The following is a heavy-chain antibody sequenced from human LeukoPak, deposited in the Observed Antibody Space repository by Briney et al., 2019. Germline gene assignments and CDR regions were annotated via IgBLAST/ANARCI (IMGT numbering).Heavy chain of an antibody. CDR3: ARGGTMIRIPLGV. J-gene: IGHJ6*02. CDR1: GFTFSSYA. V-gene: IGHV3-30-3*01. CDR2: ISYDGSNK. D-gene: IGHD3-10*01. Sequence: GRSLRLSCAASGFTFSSYAMHWVRQAPGKGLEWVAVISYDGSNKYYADSVKGRFTISRDNSKNSLYLQMNSLRVEDTAVYYCARGGTMIRIPLGVWGQGTTVTVSS.